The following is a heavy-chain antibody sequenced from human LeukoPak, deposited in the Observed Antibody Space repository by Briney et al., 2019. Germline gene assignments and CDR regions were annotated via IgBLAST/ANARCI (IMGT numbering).Heavy chain of an antibody. CDR1: GFTFSDHW. D-gene: IGHD6-19*01. V-gene: IGHV3-7*01. J-gene: IGHJ4*02. Sequence: PGGSLRLSCAASGFTFSDHWMSWGRQAPGKGPEWVASIKQDGSERYYVDSVKGRFTISRDNAKNSLYLQMNSLRAEDTAVYYCARAGWWGQGTLVTVSS. CDR3: ARAGW. CDR2: IKQDGSER.